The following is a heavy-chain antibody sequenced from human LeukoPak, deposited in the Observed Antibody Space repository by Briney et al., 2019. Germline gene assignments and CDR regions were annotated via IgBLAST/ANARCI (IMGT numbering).Heavy chain of an antibody. CDR2: ISGSGGST. CDR1: GFTFSSYA. V-gene: IGHV3-23*01. J-gene: IGHJ3*02. CDR3: AKGSYYYGSGSPRGAFDI. D-gene: IGHD3-10*01. Sequence: GGSPRLSCAASGFTFSSYAMSWVRQAPGKGLEWVSAISGSGGSTYYADSVKGRFTISRDNSKNTLYLQMNSLRAEDTAVYYCAKGSYYYGSGSPRGAFDIWGQGTMVTVSS.